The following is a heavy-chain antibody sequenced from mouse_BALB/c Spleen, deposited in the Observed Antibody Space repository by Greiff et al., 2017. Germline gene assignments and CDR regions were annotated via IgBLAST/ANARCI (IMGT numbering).Heavy chain of an antibody. J-gene: IGHJ4*01. Sequence: QVQLQQPGAELVKPGASVKLSCKASGYTFTSYWMHWVKQRPGQGLEWIGEINPSNGRTNYNEKFKSKATLTVDKSSSTAYMQLSSLTSEDSAVYYCASLYGNYVYYYAMDYWGQGTSGTVSS. CDR1: GYTFTSYW. D-gene: IGHD2-10*02. CDR3: ASLYGNYVYYYAMDY. V-gene: IGHV1S81*02. CDR2: INPSNGRT.